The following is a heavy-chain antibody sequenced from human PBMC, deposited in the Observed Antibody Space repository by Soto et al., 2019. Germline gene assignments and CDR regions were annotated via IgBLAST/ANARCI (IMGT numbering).Heavy chain of an antibody. Sequence: PSETLSLTCTVSGGSISSGGYYWSWIRQHPGKGLEWIGYIYYSGSTYYNPSLKSRVTISVDTSKNQFSLKLSSVTAADTAVYYCARVGYYDSSGYFLIPFDYWGQGTLVTVSS. CDR1: GGSISSGGYY. CDR3: ARVGYYDSSGYFLIPFDY. CDR2: IYYSGST. J-gene: IGHJ4*02. V-gene: IGHV4-31*03. D-gene: IGHD3-22*01.